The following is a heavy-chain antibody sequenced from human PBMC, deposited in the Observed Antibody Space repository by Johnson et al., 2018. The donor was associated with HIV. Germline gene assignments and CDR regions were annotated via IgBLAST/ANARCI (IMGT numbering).Heavy chain of an antibody. Sequence: VQLVESGGGLVQPGGSLRLSCTASGFTVSSYFMNWVRQAPGKGLEWVSVIYSGGSTYYADSVKGRFTISRDNSKNTLYLQMDSLRAEDTAVYYCVKDLRIAARLHDAFDIWGQGTMVTVSS. V-gene: IGHV3-66*01. CDR1: GFTVSSYF. D-gene: IGHD6-6*01. CDR2: IYSGGST. J-gene: IGHJ3*02. CDR3: VKDLRIAARLHDAFDI.